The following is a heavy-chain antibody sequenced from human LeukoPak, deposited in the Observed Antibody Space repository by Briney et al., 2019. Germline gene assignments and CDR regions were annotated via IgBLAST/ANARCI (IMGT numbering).Heavy chain of an antibody. J-gene: IGHJ4*02. Sequence: SETLSLTCTVSGGSISTYYWSWIRQPPGKGLEWIGYIYYSGSTNYNPSLKSRVTLSVDTSKNQFSLKLSSVTAADTAMYYCARDPRYNWYFDYWGQGTLVTVSS. CDR2: IYYSGST. CDR1: GGSISTYY. V-gene: IGHV4-59*12. D-gene: IGHD1-1*01. CDR3: ARDPRYNWYFDY.